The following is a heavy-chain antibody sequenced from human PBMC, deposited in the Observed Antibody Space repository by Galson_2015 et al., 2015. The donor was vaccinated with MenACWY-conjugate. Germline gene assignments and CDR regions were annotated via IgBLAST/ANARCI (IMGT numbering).Heavy chain of an antibody. Sequence: SLRLSCAASGFTFYTYTMSRVRQSPGKGLEWVAGIYGSGHRDTFYADSVKGRFTISRDESNNLVYLQMTSLRVEDTAVYYCAKDRHPDGVWNFDYWGQGSLVTVSS. CDR1: GFTFYTYT. J-gene: IGHJ4*02. D-gene: IGHD4-17*01. CDR3: AKDRHPDGVWNFDY. CDR2: IYGSGHRDT. V-gene: IGHV3-23*01.